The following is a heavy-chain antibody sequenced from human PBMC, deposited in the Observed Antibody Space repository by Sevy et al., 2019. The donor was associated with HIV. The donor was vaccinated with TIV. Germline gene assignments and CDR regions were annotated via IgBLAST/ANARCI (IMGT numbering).Heavy chain of an antibody. V-gene: IGHV3-48*02. CDR1: GFTFSSYG. CDR2: ISSSIITI. CDR3: ARVHGAHLGGHDGMDV. Sequence: GGSLRLSCAASGFTFSSYGMNWVRQAPGKGLEWVSYISSSIITIYYADSVKGRFTISRENAKKSLYLEMNSLRDEDTAVYYWARVHGAHLGGHDGMDVWGQGTTVTVSS. J-gene: IGHJ6*02. D-gene: IGHD3-16*01.